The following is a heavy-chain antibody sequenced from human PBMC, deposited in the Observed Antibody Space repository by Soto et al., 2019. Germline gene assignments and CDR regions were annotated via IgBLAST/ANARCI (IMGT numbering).Heavy chain of an antibody. CDR1: GFTFSSYA. CDR2: ISYDGSNK. Sequence: GGSLRLSCAASGFTFSSYAMHWVRQAPGKGLEWVAVISYDGSNKYYADSVKGRFTISRDNSKNTLYLQMNSLRAEDTAVYYCARDVTAAAGTGHPSDYWGQGTLVTVSS. V-gene: IGHV3-30-3*01. D-gene: IGHD6-13*01. CDR3: ARDVTAAAGTGHPSDY. J-gene: IGHJ4*02.